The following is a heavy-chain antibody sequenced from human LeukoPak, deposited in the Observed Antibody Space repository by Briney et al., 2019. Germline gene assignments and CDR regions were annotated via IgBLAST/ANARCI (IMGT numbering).Heavy chain of an antibody. CDR2: IYYSGST. CDR1: GGSISSSSYY. J-gene: IGHJ5*02. D-gene: IGHD6-6*01. Sequence: SETLSLTCTVSGGSISSSSYYWGWIRQPPGKGLEWIGSIYYSGSTYYNPSLKSRVTISVDTSKNQFSLKLSSVTAADTAVYYCARYYSSSSIWFDPWGQGTLVTVCS. CDR3: ARYYSSSSIWFDP. V-gene: IGHV4-39*07.